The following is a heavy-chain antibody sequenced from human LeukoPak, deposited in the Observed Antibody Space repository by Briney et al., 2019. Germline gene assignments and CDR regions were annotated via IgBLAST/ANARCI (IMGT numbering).Heavy chain of an antibody. V-gene: IGHV3-48*01. CDR2: ISSSSSTI. CDR1: GFTFSSYS. J-gene: IGHJ6*02. D-gene: IGHD3-22*01. Sequence: PGGSLRLSCAASGFTFSSYSMNWVRQAPGKGLEWVSYISSSSSTIYYADSVKGRFTISRDNAKNSLYLQMNSLRAEDTAVYYCARVTYYYDSSGYKIYYGMDVWGQGTTVTVSS. CDR3: ARVTYYYDSSGYKIYYGMDV.